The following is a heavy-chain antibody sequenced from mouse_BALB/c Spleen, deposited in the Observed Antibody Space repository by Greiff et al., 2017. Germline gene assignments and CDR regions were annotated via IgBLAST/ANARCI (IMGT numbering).Heavy chain of an antibody. Sequence: EVKVVESGGGLVQPGGSLKLSCAASGFTFSSYTMSWVRQTPEKRLEWVAYISNGGGSTYYPDTVKGRFTISRDNAKNTLYLQMSSLKSEDTAMYYCARHVYDGYSYYFDYWGQGTTLTVSS. CDR3: ARHVYDGYSYYFDY. CDR1: GFTFSSYT. J-gene: IGHJ2*01. CDR2: ISNGGGST. D-gene: IGHD2-3*01. V-gene: IGHV5-12-2*01.